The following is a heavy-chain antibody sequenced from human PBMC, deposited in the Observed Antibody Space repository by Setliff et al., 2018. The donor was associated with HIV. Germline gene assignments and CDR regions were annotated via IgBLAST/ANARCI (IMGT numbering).Heavy chain of an antibody. CDR3: ARGVASYYYYMDV. Sequence: PSETLSLTCTVSGGSISSSSYYWGWIRQPPGKGLEWIGSIYNSGTTYYNPSLKSRVTMSVDTSKNQFSLKLSSVTAADTAVYYCARGVASYYYYMDVWGKGTTVTVSS. J-gene: IGHJ6*03. D-gene: IGHD5-12*01. CDR1: GGSISSSSYY. V-gene: IGHV4-39*07. CDR2: IYNSGTT.